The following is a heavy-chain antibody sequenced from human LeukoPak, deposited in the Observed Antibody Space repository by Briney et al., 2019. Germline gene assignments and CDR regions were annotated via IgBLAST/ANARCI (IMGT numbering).Heavy chain of an antibody. J-gene: IGHJ4*02. Sequence: PGGSLRLSCAASGFTFSSYAITWVRQAPGKGLEWVSSISDSGTGTYYADSVKGRFSISRDNSKNTLYLQMNSLRAEDTAVYYCAKTYYYDSSGYFNYWGQGTLVTVSS. CDR3: AKTYYYDSSGYFNY. CDR2: ISDSGTGT. V-gene: IGHV3-23*01. CDR1: GFTFSSYA. D-gene: IGHD3-22*01.